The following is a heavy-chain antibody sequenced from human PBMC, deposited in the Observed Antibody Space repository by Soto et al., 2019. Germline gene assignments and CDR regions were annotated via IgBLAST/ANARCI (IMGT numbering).Heavy chain of an antibody. CDR2: INTNGGRT. Sequence: QVQLMQSGAEVKKPGASVRVSCKASGYTFTNYYVHWVRQAPGQGLEWMGFINTNGGRTTYAQKFRCKFTVTTDTSTRTVYIQLSSLRSEDTAVFYGARSAPYEYWGQGTLDTVSS. D-gene: IGHD3-3*01. V-gene: IGHV1-46*01. CDR1: GYTFTNYY. CDR3: ARSAPYEY. J-gene: IGHJ4*02.